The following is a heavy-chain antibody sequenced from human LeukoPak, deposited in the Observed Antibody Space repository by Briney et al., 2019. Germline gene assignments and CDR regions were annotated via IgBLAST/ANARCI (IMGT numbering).Heavy chain of an antibody. Sequence: PGGSLRLSCAASGFTFSSYSMNWVRQAPGKGLEWVSSISSSSSYIYYADSVKGRFTISRDNAKNSLYLQTNSLRAEDTAVYYCARGAYYDILTVSFYYFDYWGQGTLVTVSS. CDR1: GFTFSSYS. CDR3: ARGAYYDILTVSFYYFDY. D-gene: IGHD3-9*01. V-gene: IGHV3-21*01. CDR2: ISSSSSYI. J-gene: IGHJ4*02.